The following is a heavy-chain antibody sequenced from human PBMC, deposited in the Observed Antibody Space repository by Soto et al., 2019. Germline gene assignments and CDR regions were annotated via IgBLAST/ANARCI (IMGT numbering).Heavy chain of an antibody. CDR2: IIPIFGTA. V-gene: IGHV1-69*13. CDR1: GGTFSSYA. J-gene: IGHJ6*03. Sequence: ASVKVSCKASGGTFSSYAISWVRQAPGQGLEWMGGIIPIFGTANYAQKFQGRVTITADESTSTAYMELSSLRSEDTAVYYCARGVFSGDYYYYMDVWGKGTTVTVSS. D-gene: IGHD7-27*01. CDR3: ARGVFSGDYYYYMDV.